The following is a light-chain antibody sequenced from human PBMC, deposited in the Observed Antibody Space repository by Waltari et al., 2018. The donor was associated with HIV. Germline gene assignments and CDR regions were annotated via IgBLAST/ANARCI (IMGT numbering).Light chain of an antibody. CDR3: AAWDDSLNAV. CDR2: SNS. Sequence: QSVMTQPPSASGTTGPRVTISCSGSNSNIATNTVNWYQQHPGTAPKLLIYSNSLRPSGVPNRFSGSKSGTSASLAISGLQSEDEADYYCAAWDDSLNAVFGGGTKLTVL. CDR1: NSNIATNT. J-gene: IGLJ2*01. V-gene: IGLV1-44*01.